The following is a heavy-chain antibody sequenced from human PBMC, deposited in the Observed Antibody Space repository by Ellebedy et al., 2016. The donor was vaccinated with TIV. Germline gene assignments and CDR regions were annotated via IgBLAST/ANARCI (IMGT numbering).Heavy chain of an antibody. J-gene: IGHJ3*02. D-gene: IGHD2-15*01. V-gene: IGHV5-51*01. CDR3: ASQGYCSGGSCYTDAFDI. CDR1: GYSFTSYW. Sequence: GESLKISXKGSGYSFTSYWIGWVRQMPGKGLEWMGIIYPGDSDTRYSPSFQGQVTISADKSISTAYLQWSSLKASDTAMYYCASQGYCSGGSCYTDAFDIWGQGTMVTVSS. CDR2: IYPGDSDT.